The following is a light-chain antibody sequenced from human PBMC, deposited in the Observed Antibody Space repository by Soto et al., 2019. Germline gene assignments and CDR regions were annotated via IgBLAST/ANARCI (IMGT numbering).Light chain of an antibody. CDR1: QSVTNY. J-gene: IGKJ1*01. Sequence: EIVLTQSPATLSLSPCERATLSCRASQSVTNYLAWYQQKPGQPPRLLISGAHNRATGIPARFTGTGSGTDFTLTISRLEPEDFAVYYCHQYGSTPRTFGQGTKVDIK. V-gene: IGKV3-20*01. CDR3: HQYGSTPRT. CDR2: GAH.